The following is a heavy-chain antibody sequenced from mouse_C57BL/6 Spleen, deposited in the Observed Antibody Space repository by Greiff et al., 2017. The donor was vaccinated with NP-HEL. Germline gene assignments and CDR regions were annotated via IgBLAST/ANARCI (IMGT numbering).Heavy chain of an antibody. CDR2: ISSGSSTI. CDR1: GFTFSDYG. J-gene: IGHJ4*01. Sequence: EVKVEESGGGLVKPGGSLKLSCAASGFTFSDYGMHWVRQAPEKGLEWVAYISSGSSTIYYADTVKGRFTISRDNAKNTLFLQMTSLRSEDTAMYYCARTYYYGSSPYAMDYWGQGTSVTVSS. CDR3: ARTYYYGSSPYAMDY. V-gene: IGHV5-17*01. D-gene: IGHD1-1*01.